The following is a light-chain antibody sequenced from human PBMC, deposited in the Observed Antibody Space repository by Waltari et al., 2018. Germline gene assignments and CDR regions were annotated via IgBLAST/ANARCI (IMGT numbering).Light chain of an antibody. V-gene: IGKV3-15*01. CDR2: GAS. J-gene: IGKJ4*01. CDR3: QQCDHWPLT. Sequence: ERVLTQSPATLSVSPGDRVTLYCSASQSVKDNLAWYQQKPGQPPRLLSYGASTRATGIPARFSGSGSGSEYSLTISSLQSEDFAVYYCQQCDHWPLTFGGGTRVEIK. CDR1: QSVKDN.